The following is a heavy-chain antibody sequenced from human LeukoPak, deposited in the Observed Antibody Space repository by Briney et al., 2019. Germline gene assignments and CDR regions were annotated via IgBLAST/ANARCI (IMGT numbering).Heavy chain of an antibody. CDR1: GFTFSSYW. V-gene: IGHV3-74*01. Sequence: GGSLRLSCAASGFTFSSYWMHWVRQAPGKGLVWVSRINSDGSSTSYADSVKGRFTISRDNAKNALYLQMNSLRAEDTAAYYCAREDGYLTFDYWGQGTLVTVSS. CDR3: AREDGYLTFDY. J-gene: IGHJ4*02. D-gene: IGHD5-24*01. CDR2: INSDGSST.